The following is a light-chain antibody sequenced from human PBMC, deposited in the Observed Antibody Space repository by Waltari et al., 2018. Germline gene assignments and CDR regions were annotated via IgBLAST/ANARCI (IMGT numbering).Light chain of an antibody. CDR3: QKYGTLPAT. V-gene: IGKV3-20*01. J-gene: IGKJ1*01. CDR2: DAS. Sequence: EIVMTPSPGTLSLSPGGRATLSCRASQSVSRTLAWYQQKTGQAPRLLIYDASSRATGSPDRFSGSGSGTDFSLTISRLEPEDFAVYYCQKYGTLPATFGQGTTVEIK. CDR1: QSVSRT.